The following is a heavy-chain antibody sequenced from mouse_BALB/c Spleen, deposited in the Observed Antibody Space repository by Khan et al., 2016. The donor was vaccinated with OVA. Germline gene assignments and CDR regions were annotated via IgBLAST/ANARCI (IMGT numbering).Heavy chain of an antibody. D-gene: IGHD2-14*01. CDR1: GYTFTSYT. CDR3: ARDGAYYRNDGWFAY. CDR2: INPSSGYI. Sequence: QVQLQQSGAELARPGASVKMSCKASGYTFTSYTIHWIKQRPGQGLEWIGSINPSSGYINYNQKFKDKATLTADKSSTTAYMQLSSQTSDDSAVYYCARDGAYYRNDGWFAYWGQGTLVTVSA. J-gene: IGHJ3*01. V-gene: IGHV1-4*01.